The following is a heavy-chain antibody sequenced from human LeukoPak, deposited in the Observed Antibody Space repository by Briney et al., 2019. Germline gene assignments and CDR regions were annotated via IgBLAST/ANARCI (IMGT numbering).Heavy chain of an antibody. D-gene: IGHD6-13*01. V-gene: IGHV3-21*01. J-gene: IGHJ6*03. CDR3: ARGPYSSSWYHYYYMDV. CDR1: GFTFSSYS. Sequence: GGSLRLSCAAPGFTFSSYSMNWVRQAPGKGLEWVSSISSSSSYIYYADSVKGRFTISRDNAKNSLYLQMNSLRAEDTAVYYRARGPYSSSWYHYYYMDVWGKGTTVTVSS. CDR2: ISSSSSYI.